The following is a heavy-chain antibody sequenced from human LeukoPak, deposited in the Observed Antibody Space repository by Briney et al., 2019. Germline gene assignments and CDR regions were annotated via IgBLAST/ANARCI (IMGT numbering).Heavy chain of an antibody. CDR3: AKAEYPPDY. CDR2: ISGSGGST. V-gene: IGHV3-23*01. D-gene: IGHD2/OR15-2a*01. Sequence: GGSLRLSCAASGFTFSTYAMSWVRQAPGKGLEWVSGISGSGGSTHYADSVKGRFTISRDNSKNTLYLQMNSLRAEDTAVYYCAKAEYPPDYWGQGTLVTVSS. J-gene: IGHJ4*02. CDR1: GFTFSTYA.